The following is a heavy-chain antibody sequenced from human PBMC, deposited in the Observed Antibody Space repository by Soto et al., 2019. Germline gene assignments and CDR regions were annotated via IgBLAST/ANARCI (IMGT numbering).Heavy chain of an antibody. CDR1: GFTSSSCA. D-gene: IGHD2-8*02. CDR2: ISASGGRT. Sequence: EVQLLDSGGGLVQPGGSLRLSCVASGFTSSSCAMSCVRQAPGKGLEWVSGISASGGRTYYADSVKGRFTISRDNSKNALSLQMNSPRAEDTAVYYCASPGLGTGSNFFHDWGQGALGSVSS. CDR3: ASPGLGTGSNFFHD. J-gene: IGHJ4*02. V-gene: IGHV3-23*01.